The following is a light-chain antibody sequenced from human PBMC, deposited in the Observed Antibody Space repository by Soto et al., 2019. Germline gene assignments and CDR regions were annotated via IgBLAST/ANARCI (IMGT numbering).Light chain of an antibody. V-gene: IGLV2-18*01. CDR2: PVS. J-gene: IGLJ1*01. Sequence: QSALTQPPSGSGTPGQSVTICRTGTSSALASYHPVPWYQRPPATRPTLSIYPVSTRPSGLPDPFSGSKSGNTPSLTLSGLPAEDEAEYSCSFYTSASTDVFRSGPSAPVL. CDR1: SSALASYHP. CDR3: SFYTSASTDV.